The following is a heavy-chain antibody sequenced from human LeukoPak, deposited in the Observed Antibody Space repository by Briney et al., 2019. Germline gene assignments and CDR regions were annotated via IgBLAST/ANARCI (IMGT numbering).Heavy chain of an antibody. Sequence: GGSLRLSCAASGFSFSDYYMSWIRQAPGKGLEWVSYITSSRSYTNYADPVKGRFTISRDNAKNSLYLQMNSLRAEDTAVYYCARAPSAVAGMLDYRGQGTLVTVSS. D-gene: IGHD6-19*01. CDR2: ITSSRSYT. J-gene: IGHJ4*02. CDR3: ARAPSAVAGMLDY. CDR1: GFSFSDYY. V-gene: IGHV3-11*06.